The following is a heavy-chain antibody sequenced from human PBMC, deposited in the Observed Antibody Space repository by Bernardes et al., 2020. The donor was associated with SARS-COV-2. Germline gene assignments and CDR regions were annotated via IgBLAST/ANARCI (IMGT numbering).Heavy chain of an antibody. V-gene: IGHV3-21*01. D-gene: IGHD2-8*01. CDR2: ISSSAAIT. J-gene: IGHJ5*02. CDR1: GFIFSNYA. Sequence: GGSLRLSCEASGFIFSNYAMNWVRQAPGKGLEWVAFISSSAAITFYGDSVKGRFTVSRDNAKNPLCLQLDSLRVERTAMYFCARDWATFVSLVSPWGQGTLVTVSS. CDR3: ARDWATFVSLVSP.